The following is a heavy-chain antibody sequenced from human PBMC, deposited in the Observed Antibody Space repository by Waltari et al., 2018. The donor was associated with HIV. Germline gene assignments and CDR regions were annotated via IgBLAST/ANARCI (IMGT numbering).Heavy chain of an antibody. V-gene: IGHV1-8*01. CDR2: INPNGGNT. CDR3: SRGRGYSYGYSDL. J-gene: IGHJ5*02. Sequence: QVQLVQSGAEVRKPGASVKVSCKASGYTFTHYDINWVRQAPGQGLEWMGWINPNGGNTGYAQKYQGRGTMTRETARSTAYMGRTSLTCEDTAVYHCSRGRGYSYGYSDLWGQGTLVTVSS. D-gene: IGHD5-18*01. CDR1: GYTFTHYD.